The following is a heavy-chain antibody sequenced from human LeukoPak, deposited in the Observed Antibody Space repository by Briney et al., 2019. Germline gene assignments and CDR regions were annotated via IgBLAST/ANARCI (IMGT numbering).Heavy chain of an antibody. CDR1: GYSFTSYW. CDR3: ARRRYYDSSGYYYGSDAFDI. Sequence: GESLKISCKGSGYSFTSYWIGWVRQMPGKGLEWMGIIYPGDSDTRYSPSFQGQVTISADKSISTAYLQWSSLKASDTAMYYCARRRYYDSSGYYYGSDAFDIWGQGTMVTVSS. D-gene: IGHD3-22*01. V-gene: IGHV5-51*01. CDR2: IYPGDSDT. J-gene: IGHJ3*02.